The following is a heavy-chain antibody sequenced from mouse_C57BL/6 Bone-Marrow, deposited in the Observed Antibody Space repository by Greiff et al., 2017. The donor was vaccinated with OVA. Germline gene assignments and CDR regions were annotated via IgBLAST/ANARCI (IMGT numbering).Heavy chain of an antibody. CDR2: IDPNSGGT. D-gene: IGHD3-2*02. CDR3: ARGRGSSGTSYAMDY. CDR1: CSPFPRSL. Sequence: QVQLQQPGAELVKPGASVTLSFPSSCSPFPRSLLHWVKQRPGRGLEWIGRIDPNSGGTKYNEKFKSKATLTVDKPSSTAYMQLSSLTSEDSAVYYCARGRGSSGTSYAMDYWGQGTSVTVSS. V-gene: IGHV1-72*01. J-gene: IGHJ4*01.